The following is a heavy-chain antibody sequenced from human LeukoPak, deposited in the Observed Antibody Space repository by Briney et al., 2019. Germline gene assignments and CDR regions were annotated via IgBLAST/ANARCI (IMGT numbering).Heavy chain of an antibody. D-gene: IGHD3-10*01. CDR3: ARGGLGYGSGSRTHAFDI. J-gene: IGHJ3*02. CDR1: GFTFSSYE. CDR2: ISSSGSTI. Sequence: GGSLRLSCAASGFTFSSYEMNWVRQAPGKGLEWVSYISSSGSTIYYADSVKGRFTISRDNAKNSLYLQMNSLRAEDTAVYYCARGGLGYGSGSRTHAFDIWGQGTMVTVSS. V-gene: IGHV3-48*03.